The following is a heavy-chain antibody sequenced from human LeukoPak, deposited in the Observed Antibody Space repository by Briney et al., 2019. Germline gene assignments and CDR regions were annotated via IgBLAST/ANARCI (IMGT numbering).Heavy chain of an antibody. CDR1: GGSISSYY. D-gene: IGHD6-6*01. CDR2: IYYSGST. J-gene: IGHJ6*02. V-gene: IGHV4-59*12. Sequence: SETLSLTCTVSGGSISSYYWSWIRQPPGKGLEWIGYIYYSGSTYYNPSLKSRVTISVDTSKNQFSLKLSSVTAADTAVYYCARDSPSFYYYGMDVWGQGTTVTVSS. CDR3: ARDSPSFYYYGMDV.